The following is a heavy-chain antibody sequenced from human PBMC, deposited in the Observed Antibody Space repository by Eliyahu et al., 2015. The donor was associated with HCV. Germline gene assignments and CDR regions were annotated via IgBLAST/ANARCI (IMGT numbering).Heavy chain of an antibody. CDR2: INHSGST. Sequence: QVQLQQWGAGLLKPSETLSLTCAVYGGSFSGYYWSWIRQPPGKGLEWIGEINHSGSTNYNPSLKSRVTISVDTSKNQFSLKLSSVTAADTAVYYCARVYYDSSGLSWVDYWGQGTLVTVSS. D-gene: IGHD3-22*01. J-gene: IGHJ4*02. CDR3: ARVYYDSSGLSWVDY. V-gene: IGHV4-34*01. CDR1: GGSFSGYY.